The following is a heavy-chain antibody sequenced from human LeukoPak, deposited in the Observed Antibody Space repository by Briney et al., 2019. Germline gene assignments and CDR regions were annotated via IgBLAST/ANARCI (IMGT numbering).Heavy chain of an antibody. Sequence: GGSLRLSCAASGFTFSSYAMHWVRQAPGKGLEWVAVISYDGSNKYYADSVKGRFTISRDNSKNTLYLQMNSLRAEDTAVYYCARDPSWGGQDGNKFDYWGQGTLVTVSS. CDR3: ARDPSWGGQDGNKFDY. J-gene: IGHJ4*02. CDR2: ISYDGSNK. D-gene: IGHD3-16*01. CDR1: GFTFSSYA. V-gene: IGHV3-30-3*01.